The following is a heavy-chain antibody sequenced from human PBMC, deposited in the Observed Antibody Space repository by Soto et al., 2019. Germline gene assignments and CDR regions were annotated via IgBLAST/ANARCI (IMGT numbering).Heavy chain of an antibody. D-gene: IGHD3-22*01. CDR2: ISYDGSDK. Sequence: QVQLVESGGGVVQPGRSLRLSCAASGFIFRGYGMHWVRQAPGKGLEWVAVISYDGSDKIYADSVKGRFTISRDNSKNTLYLQMNSLRAEDTAVYYCAKDRTSYYGSSGDASDIWGQGTMVTVSS. J-gene: IGHJ3*02. CDR1: GFIFRGYG. V-gene: IGHV3-30*18. CDR3: AKDRTSYYGSSGDASDI.